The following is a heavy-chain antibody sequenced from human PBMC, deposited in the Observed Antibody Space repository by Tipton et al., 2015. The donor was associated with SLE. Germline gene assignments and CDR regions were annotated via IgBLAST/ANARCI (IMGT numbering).Heavy chain of an antibody. V-gene: IGHV3-23*01. J-gene: IGHJ3*02. CDR2: ISASGGTT. CDR3: AKRRAVDVYDAFDI. Sequence: SLRLSCAASAFTFSSYAMSWVRQAPGKGLEWVSAISASGGTTYYADPVKGRFTISRDNSKNTLCLQMNSLRAEDTAVYYCAKRRAVDVYDAFDIWGQGTMVTVPS. D-gene: IGHD6-19*01. CDR1: AFTFSSYA.